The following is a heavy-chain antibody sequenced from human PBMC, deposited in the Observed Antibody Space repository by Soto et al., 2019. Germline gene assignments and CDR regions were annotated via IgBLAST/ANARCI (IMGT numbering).Heavy chain of an antibody. CDR3: ARGKASTSCYDY. CDR1: GGSFSGYY. V-gene: IGHV4-34*01. CDR2: INHSGST. Sequence: SETLSLTCAVYGGSFSGYYWSWIRQPPGKGLEWIGEINHSGSTNYNPSLKSRVTISVDTSKNQFSLKLSSVTAADTAVYYCARGKASTSCYDYWGQGTLVTVSS. J-gene: IGHJ4*02. D-gene: IGHD2-2*01.